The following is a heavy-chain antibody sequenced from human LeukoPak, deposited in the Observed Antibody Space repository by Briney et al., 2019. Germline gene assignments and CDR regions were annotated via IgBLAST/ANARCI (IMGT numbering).Heavy chain of an antibody. CDR3: ARQCGGDCYHYYYYGMDV. CDR1: GYSFTSYW. D-gene: IGHD2-21*02. V-gene: IGHV5-51*01. CDR2: IYPGDSDT. J-gene: IGHJ6*02. Sequence: GESLKISCKGSGYSFTSYWIGWVRQMPGKGLEWMGIIYPGDSDTRYRPSFQGQVTISADKSISTAYLQWSSLKASDTAMYYCARQCGGDCYHYYYYGMDVWGQGTTVTVSS.